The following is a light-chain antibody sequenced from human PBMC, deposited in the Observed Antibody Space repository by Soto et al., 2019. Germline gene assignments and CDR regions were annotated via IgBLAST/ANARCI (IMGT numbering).Light chain of an antibody. CDR3: SSYSISTAYL. CDR2: EVN. V-gene: IGLV2-14*01. J-gene: IGLJ1*01. Sequence: QSVLTQPASVSESPGQSITISCTGTSSDVGGYDYVSWYQLHPGKAPKRMVFEVNNRPSGVSYRFSGSKSGNTASLTIPGLQAEDEADYFCSSYSISTAYLFGTGTKVTVL. CDR1: SSDVGGYDY.